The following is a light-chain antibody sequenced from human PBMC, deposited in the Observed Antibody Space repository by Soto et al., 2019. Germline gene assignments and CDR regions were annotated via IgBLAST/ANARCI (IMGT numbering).Light chain of an antibody. CDR2: EVS. CDR1: SSDVGGSNY. J-gene: IGLJ1*01. Sequence: ALTQPPSASGSPGQSVTISCTGTSSDVGGSNYVSWYQQHPGKAPKLMIYEVSKRPSGVPDRFSGSKSGNTASLTVSGLQAEDEADYYCSSYAGSNNFPYVFGSGTKVTVL. CDR3: SSYAGSNNFPYV. V-gene: IGLV2-8*01.